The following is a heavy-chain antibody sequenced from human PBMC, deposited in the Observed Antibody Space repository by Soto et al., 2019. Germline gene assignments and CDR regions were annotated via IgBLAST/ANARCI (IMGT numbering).Heavy chain of an antibody. CDR3: ASGEYSSSPPVDY. CDR2: ISSSSSYI. V-gene: IGHV3-21*01. J-gene: IGHJ4*02. D-gene: IGHD6-6*01. CDR1: GFTFSSYS. Sequence: GGSLRLSCAASGFTFSSYSMNWVRQAPGKGLEWVSSISSSSSYIYYADSVKVRFTISRDNAKNSLYLQMNSLRAEDTAVYYCASGEYSSSPPVDYWGQGTLVTVSS.